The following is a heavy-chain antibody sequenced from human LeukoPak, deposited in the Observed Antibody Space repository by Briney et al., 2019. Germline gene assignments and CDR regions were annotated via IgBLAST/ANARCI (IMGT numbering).Heavy chain of an antibody. CDR1: GGSISSYY. Sequence: ASETLSLTCTVSGGSISSYYWSWIRQPPGKGLEWIGYIYYSGSTNYNPSLKSRVTISVDTSKNQFSLKLSSVTAADTAVYYCARDRDGYSRWGQGTLVTVSS. CDR3: ARDRDGYSR. V-gene: IGHV4-59*01. CDR2: IYYSGST. J-gene: IGHJ4*02. D-gene: IGHD5-24*01.